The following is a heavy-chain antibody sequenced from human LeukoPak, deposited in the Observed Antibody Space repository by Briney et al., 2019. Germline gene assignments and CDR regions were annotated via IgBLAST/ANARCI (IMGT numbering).Heavy chain of an antibody. Sequence: ASVTVSCKASGYTFTSYYMHWVRQAPGQGLEWMGIINPSGGSTSYAQKFQGRVTMTRDMSTSTDYMELSSLRSEDTAVYYCARDNSVEDTAWWFDPGAREPWSPSPQ. CDR2: INPSGGST. CDR3: ARDNSVEDTAWWFDP. J-gene: IGHJ5*02. V-gene: IGHV1-46*01. CDR1: GYTFTSYY. D-gene: IGHD4-23*01.